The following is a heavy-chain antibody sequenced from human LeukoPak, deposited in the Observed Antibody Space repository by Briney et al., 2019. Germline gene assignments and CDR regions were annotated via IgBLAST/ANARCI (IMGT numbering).Heavy chain of an antibody. J-gene: IGHJ4*02. CDR2: INIDERIT. CDR3: FREGGD. D-gene: IGHD3-10*01. CDR1: GFSLGTQR. V-gene: IGHV3-74*01. Sequence: PGGSLRLSCVASGFSLGTQRMHWVRQAPGKGLAWVSYINIDERITGYADSVKGRFTISRDNGKNTLYLQMNSLRVEDTAIYYCFREGGDWGQGTLVTVSS.